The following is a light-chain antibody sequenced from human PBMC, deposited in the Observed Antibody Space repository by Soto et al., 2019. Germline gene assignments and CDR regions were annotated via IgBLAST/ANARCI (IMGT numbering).Light chain of an antibody. J-gene: IGKJ3*01. V-gene: IGKV1-9*01. Sequence: DIQVTQSPSFLSASVGDRVTITCRASQDISNYLVWYQQKPGKAPKPLIYAASTLQSGVPSRFSGSGSGTEFTLTISSLQPEDFATYYCQQLNSYPLTFGPGTKVDIK. CDR2: AAS. CDR3: QQLNSYPLT. CDR1: QDISNY.